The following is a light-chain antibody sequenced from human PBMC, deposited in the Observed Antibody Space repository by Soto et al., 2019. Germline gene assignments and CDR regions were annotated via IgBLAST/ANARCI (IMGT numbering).Light chain of an antibody. V-gene: IGKV3-15*01. Sequence: EIVMTQSPATLSVSPGERATLSCRASQSVNSHLAWYQQKPGQAPRLLIYGAYYRATGIPARFSGSGSGTDFTLTINSLQSEDFAVYYCQQYDNWPPFTVGPGTKVDIK. CDR2: GAY. J-gene: IGKJ3*01. CDR1: QSVNSH. CDR3: QQYDNWPPFT.